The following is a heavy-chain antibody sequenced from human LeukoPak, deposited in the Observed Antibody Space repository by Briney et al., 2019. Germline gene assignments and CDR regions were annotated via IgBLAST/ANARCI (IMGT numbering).Heavy chain of an antibody. Sequence: GGSLRLSCAASGFTFSSYSMNWVRQAPGKRLEWVSYISSSSSTIYYADSVKGRFTISRDNAKNSLYLQMNSLRDGDTAMYYCARDYRSTSGWTVDYWGQGALVTVSS. CDR3: ARDYRSTSGWTVDY. CDR2: ISSSSSTI. J-gene: IGHJ4*02. CDR1: GFTFSSYS. V-gene: IGHV3-48*02. D-gene: IGHD6-19*01.